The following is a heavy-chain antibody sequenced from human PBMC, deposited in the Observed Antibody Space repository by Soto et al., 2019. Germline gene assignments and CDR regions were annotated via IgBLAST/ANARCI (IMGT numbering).Heavy chain of an antibody. V-gene: IGHV3-33*01. D-gene: IGHD3-16*01. CDR2: IWYDGSNK. CDR3: ARENSPVAGEYYFDY. J-gene: IGHJ4*02. CDR1: GFTFSSYG. Sequence: HPGGSLRLSCAASGFTFSSYGMHWVRQAPGKGLEWVAVIWYDGSNKYYADSVKGRFTISRDNSKNTLYLQMNSLRAEDTAVYYCARENSPVAGEYYFDYWGQGTLVTVSS.